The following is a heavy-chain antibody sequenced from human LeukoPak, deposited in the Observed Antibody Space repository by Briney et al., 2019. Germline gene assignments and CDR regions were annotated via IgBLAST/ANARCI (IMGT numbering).Heavy chain of an antibody. J-gene: IGHJ4*02. Sequence: ASVKVSCKASGGTFSSYAISWVRQAPGQGLEWMGGIIPIFGTANYAQKFQGRVTITADESTSTAYMELSSLRSEDTAVYYCARGPWDQQWLIPVWGQGTLVTVPS. V-gene: IGHV1-69*13. D-gene: IGHD6-19*01. CDR3: ARGPWDQQWLIPV. CDR1: GGTFSSYA. CDR2: IIPIFGTA.